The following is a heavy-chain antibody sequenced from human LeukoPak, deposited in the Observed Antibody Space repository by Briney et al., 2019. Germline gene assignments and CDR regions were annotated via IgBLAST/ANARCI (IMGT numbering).Heavy chain of an antibody. V-gene: IGHV3-7*01. CDR1: GFAYSSYW. J-gene: IGHJ3*02. CDR2: IKQDGSEK. CDR3: ARVSYGGNDAFDI. D-gene: IGHD4-23*01. Sequence: GGSLRLSCVVSGFAYSSYWMSWVRQAPGEGLEWVANIKQDGSEKCYVDSVKGRFTISRDNAKNSLYLQMNSLRAEDTAVYYCARVSYGGNDAFDIWGQGTMVTVSS.